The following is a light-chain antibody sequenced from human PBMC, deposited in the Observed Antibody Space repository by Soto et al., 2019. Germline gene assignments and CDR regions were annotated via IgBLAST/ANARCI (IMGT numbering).Light chain of an antibody. Sequence: QSALTQPASVSGSPGQSITISCTGTSSDVGGYNYVSWYQQHPGKAPKLMIYDVSNRPSGASSRFSGSKSGNTASLTISGLQAEDEADYYCSSYTTSSPHVVFGGGTKVTVL. CDR3: SSYTTSSPHVV. CDR2: DVS. V-gene: IGLV2-14*01. CDR1: SSDVGGYNY. J-gene: IGLJ2*01.